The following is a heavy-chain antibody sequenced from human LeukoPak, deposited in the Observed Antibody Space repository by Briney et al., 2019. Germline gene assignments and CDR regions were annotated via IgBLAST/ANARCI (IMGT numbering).Heavy chain of an antibody. Sequence: PSETLSLTCTVSGGSISSYYWSWIRQPPGKGLEWIGYNYYSGSTNYNPSLKSRVTISVDTSKNQFSLKLSSVTAADTAVYYCARSGIYDYVWGSYRYPFDYWGQGTLVTVSS. CDR3: ARSGIYDYVWGSYRYPFDY. CDR1: GGSISSYY. CDR2: NYYSGST. V-gene: IGHV4-59*01. D-gene: IGHD3-16*02. J-gene: IGHJ4*02.